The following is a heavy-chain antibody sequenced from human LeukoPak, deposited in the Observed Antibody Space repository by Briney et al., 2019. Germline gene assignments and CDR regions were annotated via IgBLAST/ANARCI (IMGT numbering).Heavy chain of an antibody. D-gene: IGHD2-2*01. CDR2: ISSSGGST. CDR3: ARTYCSSTSCLVDY. V-gene: IGHV3-64*01. CDR1: GFTFSSYS. J-gene: IGHJ4*02. Sequence: GGSLRLSCAASGFTFSSYSMHWVRQAPGKGLEYVSAISSSGGSTYYANSVKGRFTISRDNSKNTLYLQMDSLRAEDMAVYYCARTYCSSTSCLVDYWGQGTLVTVSS.